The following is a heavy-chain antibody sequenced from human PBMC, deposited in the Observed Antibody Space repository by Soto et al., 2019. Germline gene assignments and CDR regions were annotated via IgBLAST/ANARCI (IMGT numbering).Heavy chain of an antibody. CDR2: IYYSGST. V-gene: IGHV4-59*01. CDR1: GGSINSYY. J-gene: IGHJ4*02. Sequence: KTSETLSLTCTVSGGSINSYYWNWIRQPPGKGLEWIGYIYYSGSTNYNPSLKSRVTISVDTSKNQFSLRLSSVTAADTAVYYCARNNGWYIDYFDYWGQGALVTVSS. CDR3: ARNNGWYIDYFDY. D-gene: IGHD6-19*01.